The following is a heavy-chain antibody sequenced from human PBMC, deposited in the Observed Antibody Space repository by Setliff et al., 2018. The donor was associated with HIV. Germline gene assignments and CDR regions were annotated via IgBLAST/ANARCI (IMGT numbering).Heavy chain of an antibody. CDR1: GGSFSGFY. Sequence: PSETLSLTCAVYGGSFSGFYWNWIRQPPGKGLEWIGEINHSGSTNYNPSLKSRVTISVDTSKNQFSLRLSSVIAADTAVYYCARSLDYSGSGSYYVGWFDLWGQGIPVTVSS. CDR2: INHSGST. J-gene: IGHJ5*02. D-gene: IGHD3-10*01. V-gene: IGHV4-34*01. CDR3: ARSLDYSGSGSYYVGWFDL.